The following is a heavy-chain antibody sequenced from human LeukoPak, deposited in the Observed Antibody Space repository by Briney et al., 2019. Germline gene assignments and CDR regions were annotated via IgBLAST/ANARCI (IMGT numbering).Heavy chain of an antibody. D-gene: IGHD2-2*01. J-gene: IGHJ4*02. V-gene: IGHV5-51*01. CDR1: GYSFTTYW. Sequence: RGESLKISCKASGYSFTTYWIGWVRQMPGKGLEWMGIIYPGDSDARYSPSFQGQVTISVDKSISTAYLQWSSLKASDTAVYYCARLFAMRIGGGGDCWGQGTLVTVSS. CDR3: ARLFAMRIGGGGDC. CDR2: IYPGDSDA.